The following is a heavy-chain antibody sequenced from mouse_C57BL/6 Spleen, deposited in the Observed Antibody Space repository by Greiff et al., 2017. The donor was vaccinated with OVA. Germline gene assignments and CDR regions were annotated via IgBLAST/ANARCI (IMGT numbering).Heavy chain of an antibody. D-gene: IGHD3-1*01. CDR2: IRLKSDNYAT. Sequence: EVQLVESGGGLVQPGGSMKLSCVASGFTFSNYWMNWVRQSPEKGLEWVAQIRLKSDNYATHYAESVKGRFTISRDDSKSSVYLQMNNLRAEDTGIYYCTVGTGQYYYAMDYWGQGTSVTVSS. J-gene: IGHJ4*01. CDR3: TVGTGQYYYAMDY. V-gene: IGHV6-3*01. CDR1: GFTFSNYW.